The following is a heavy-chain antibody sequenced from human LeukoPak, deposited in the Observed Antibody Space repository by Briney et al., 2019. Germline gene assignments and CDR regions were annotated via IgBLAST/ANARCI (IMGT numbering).Heavy chain of an antibody. J-gene: IGHJ4*02. CDR2: IKRDGSEK. CDR3: ARVESSGYSYGPDY. V-gene: IGHV3-7*01. CDR1: GFTFGNYW. Sequence: PGGSLRLSCAASGFTFGNYWMTWVRQAPGKGLEWVANIKRDGSEKYYADSVKGRFTISRDNAKNSLYLQMTNLRAEDTAVYYCARVESSGYSYGPDYWGQGTLVTVSS. D-gene: IGHD5-18*01.